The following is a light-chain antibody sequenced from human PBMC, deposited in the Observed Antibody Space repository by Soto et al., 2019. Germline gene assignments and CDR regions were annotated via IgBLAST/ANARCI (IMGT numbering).Light chain of an antibody. CDR2: WAS. V-gene: IGKV4-1*01. CDR3: QQYYSTPQLT. CDR1: QSVLYSSNNKNY. Sequence: DIVMTQSPDSLAVSLGERATINCKSSQSVLYSSNNKNYLAWYQQKPGQPPKLLIYWASTRESGVPDRFSGSGSGTDFTLTISSLQAEDVAVYYCQQYYSTPQLTFGGGPKVEIK. J-gene: IGKJ4*01.